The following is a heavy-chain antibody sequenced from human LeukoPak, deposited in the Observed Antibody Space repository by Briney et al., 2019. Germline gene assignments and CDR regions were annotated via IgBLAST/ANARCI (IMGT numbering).Heavy chain of an antibody. CDR2: IYYSGST. Sequence: PSETLSLTCTVSGGSISSYYWSWIRQPPGKGLAWIGYIYYSGSTNYNPSLKSRVTISVDASESQFSLKLSSVTAADTAVYYCARHGGLKRSFEIWGQGTMVTVSS. J-gene: IGHJ3*02. V-gene: IGHV4-59*08. CDR3: ARHGGLKRSFEI. CDR1: GGSISSYY. D-gene: IGHD3-16*01.